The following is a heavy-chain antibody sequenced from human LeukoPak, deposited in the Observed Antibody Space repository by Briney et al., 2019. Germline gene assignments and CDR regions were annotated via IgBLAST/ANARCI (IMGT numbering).Heavy chain of an antibody. CDR1: GFTFSSNH. J-gene: IGHJ4*02. CDR2: IYSGGGT. D-gene: IGHD2-15*01. CDR3: ARGRYCSGGRCYSDFDY. Sequence: PGGSLRLSCAASGFTFSSNHMSWVRQAPGKGLEWVSVIYSGGGTYYADSVKGRFTISRDNSKNTLYLQMNSLRAEDTAVYYCARGRYCSGGRCYSDFDYWGQGTLVTVSS. V-gene: IGHV3-53*01.